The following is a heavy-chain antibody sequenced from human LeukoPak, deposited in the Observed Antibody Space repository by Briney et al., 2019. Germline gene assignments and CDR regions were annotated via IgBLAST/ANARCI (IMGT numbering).Heavy chain of an antibody. J-gene: IGHJ5*02. CDR1: GFTISSDY. Sequence: GGSLRLSCAASGFTISSDYMSWVRQAPGKGLEWVSVIYSGGSTYYADSVKGRFTISRDNSKNTLYLQMNSLRAEDTAVYYCGRRSGNHWGQGTLVTVSS. V-gene: IGHV3-53*01. CDR2: IYSGGST. D-gene: IGHD1-1*01. CDR3: GRRSGNH.